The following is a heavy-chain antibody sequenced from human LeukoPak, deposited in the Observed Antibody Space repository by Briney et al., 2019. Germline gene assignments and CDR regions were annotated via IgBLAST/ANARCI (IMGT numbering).Heavy chain of an antibody. J-gene: IGHJ4*02. D-gene: IGHD3-16*01. Sequence: TSETLSLTCTVSGGSISSSGYYWGWIRQPPGKGLEWIGSIYYSGSTYYNPSLKSRVTISVDTSKNQFSLKLSSVTAADTAVYYCARQGAFNYWGQGTLVTVSS. CDR1: GGSISSSGYY. V-gene: IGHV4-39*01. CDR2: IYYSGST. CDR3: ARQGAFNY.